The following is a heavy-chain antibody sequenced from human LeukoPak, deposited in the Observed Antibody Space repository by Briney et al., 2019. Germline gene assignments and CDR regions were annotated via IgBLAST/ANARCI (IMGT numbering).Heavy chain of an antibody. D-gene: IGHD3-22*01. CDR1: GFTFSSYS. V-gene: IGHV3-21*04. CDR3: ARDLGYYDSSNPDDY. J-gene: IGHJ4*02. CDR2: ISSSRSYT. Sequence: GGSLGLSCAGSGFTFSSYSMNWVRQAPGKGLEWVSSISSSRSYTYYADSVKGRFTISRDNTKNSLYLQMNSLRSEDTALYYCARDLGYYDSSNPDDYWGQGTLVTVSS.